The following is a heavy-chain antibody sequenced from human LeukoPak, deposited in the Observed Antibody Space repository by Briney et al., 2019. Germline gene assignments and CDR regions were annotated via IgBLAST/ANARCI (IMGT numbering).Heavy chain of an antibody. CDR1: GFTFSSYG. CDR2: IRYDVSNK. Sequence: GGSLRLSCAVSGFTFSSYGTHCVRQDPGKGLGWVGFIRYDVSNKYYADSVKGRFTISRDNSKNTLYLQMNSLRAEDTALYYCAKGIYGVNGWGLGKWGQGTLVTVSS. D-gene: IGHD4-23*01. V-gene: IGHV3-30*02. J-gene: IGHJ4*02. CDR3: AKGIYGVNGWGLGK.